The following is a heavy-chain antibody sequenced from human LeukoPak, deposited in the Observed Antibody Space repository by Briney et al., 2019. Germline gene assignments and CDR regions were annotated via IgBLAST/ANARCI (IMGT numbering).Heavy chain of an antibody. V-gene: IGHV3-23*01. D-gene: IGHD5-18*01. Sequence: GGSLRLSCAASGFTFSSYAMSWVRQAPGKGLEWVSAISGSGGSTYYADSVKGRFTISRDNSKNSLYLQMNSLRAEDTAVYYCARTKGGYSNDKGPLDYWGQGTLVTVSS. CDR3: ARTKGGYSNDKGPLDY. J-gene: IGHJ4*02. CDR1: GFTFSSYA. CDR2: ISGSGGST.